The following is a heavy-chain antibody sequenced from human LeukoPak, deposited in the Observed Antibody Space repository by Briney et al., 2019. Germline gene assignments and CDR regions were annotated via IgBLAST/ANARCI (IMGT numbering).Heavy chain of an antibody. Sequence: PSETLSLTCAVSGGSISSGGYYWSWIRQHPGKGLEWIGYIYYSGSTYYNPSLKSRVTISVDTSKNQFSLKLSSVTAADTAVYYCAREITSLHPYNNWFDPWGQGTLVTVSS. J-gene: IGHJ5*02. CDR2: IYYSGST. D-gene: IGHD1-14*01. CDR3: AREITSLHPYNNWFDP. V-gene: IGHV4-31*11. CDR1: GGSISSGGYY.